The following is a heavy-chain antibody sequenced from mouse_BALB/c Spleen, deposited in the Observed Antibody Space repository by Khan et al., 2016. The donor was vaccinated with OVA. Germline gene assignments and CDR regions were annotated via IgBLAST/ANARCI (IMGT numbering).Heavy chain of an antibody. Sequence: QIQLVQSGPELKKPGETVKISCKASGYTFTNYGMNWVQQSPGKALKWMGWINTYTGEPTYAADFKGRFAFSLETSASSAYLQINNLKNEDTATYFGARPPYYSYALDYWGQGTSVTVSS. CDR1: GYTFTNYG. CDR2: INTYTGEP. J-gene: IGHJ4*01. V-gene: IGHV9-3-1*01. CDR3: ARPPYYSYALDY. D-gene: IGHD2-10*01.